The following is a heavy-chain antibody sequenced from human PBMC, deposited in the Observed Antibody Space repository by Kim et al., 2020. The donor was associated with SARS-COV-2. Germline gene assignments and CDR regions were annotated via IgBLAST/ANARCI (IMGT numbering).Heavy chain of an antibody. J-gene: IGHJ2*01. CDR1: GGTFSSYA. Sequence: SVKVSCKASGGTFSSYAISWVRQAPGQGLEWMGGIIPIFGTANYAQKFQGRVTITADESTSTAYMELSSLRSEDTAVYYCARGGYDILTGYFDLWGRGTLVTVSS. V-gene: IGHV1-69*13. CDR2: IIPIFGTA. CDR3: ARGGYDILTGYFDL. D-gene: IGHD3-9*01.